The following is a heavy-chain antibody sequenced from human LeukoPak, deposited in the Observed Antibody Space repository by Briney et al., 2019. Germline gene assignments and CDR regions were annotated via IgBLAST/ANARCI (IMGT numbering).Heavy chain of an antibody. CDR2: INHSGST. Sequence: PSETLSLTCAVYGGSFSGYYWSWIRQPPGKGLEWIGEINHSGSTNYNPSLKSRVTISVDTSKNQFSLKLSSVTAADTAVYYCATRQGIVGATTRGSLDYWGQGTLVTVSS. V-gene: IGHV4-34*01. CDR3: ATRQGIVGATTRGSLDY. J-gene: IGHJ4*02. CDR1: GGSFSGYY. D-gene: IGHD1-26*01.